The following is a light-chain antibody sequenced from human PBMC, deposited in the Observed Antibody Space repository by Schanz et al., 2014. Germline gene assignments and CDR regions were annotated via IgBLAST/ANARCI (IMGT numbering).Light chain of an antibody. Sequence: EIVLTQSPATLSLSPGERATLSCRASQSVSSSYLAWYQQKPGQAPRLLIYDASKRATGIPARFSGSGSGTDFTLTISSLEPEDFAVYYCQQRSNWPSLTFGQGTRLEIK. V-gene: IGKV3D-20*02. CDR3: QQRSNWPSLT. CDR2: DAS. CDR1: QSVSSSY. J-gene: IGKJ5*01.